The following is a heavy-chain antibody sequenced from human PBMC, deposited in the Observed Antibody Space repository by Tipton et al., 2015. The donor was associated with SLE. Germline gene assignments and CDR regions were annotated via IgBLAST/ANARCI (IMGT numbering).Heavy chain of an antibody. Sequence: QSGAEVKKPGASVKVSCKASGYTFTSYGISWVRQAPGQGLEWMGWISAYNGNTNYAQKFQGRLTLTADESTSTAYMELSSLRSEDTAVYYCARDGRIDYGMDVWGQGTTVTVSS. CDR1: GYTFTSYG. J-gene: IGHJ6*02. CDR2: ISAYNGNT. V-gene: IGHV1-18*01. CDR3: ARDGRIDYGMDV. D-gene: IGHD2-15*01.